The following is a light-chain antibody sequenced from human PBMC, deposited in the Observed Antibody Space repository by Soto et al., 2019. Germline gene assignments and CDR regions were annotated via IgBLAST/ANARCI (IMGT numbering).Light chain of an antibody. CDR1: QSLLHSNGYNY. V-gene: IGKV2-28*01. J-gene: IGKJ5*01. Sequence: DIVMTRSPLSLPVTPGERAYLSCSSIQSLLHSNGYNYLDWYLQKPGQSPQLLIYLGSNRSSGVPDRFSGSGSGTDFTIKISRVEAEDVGVYYCMQALQTPNTVGQGTRLEIK. CDR3: MQALQTPNT. CDR2: LGS.